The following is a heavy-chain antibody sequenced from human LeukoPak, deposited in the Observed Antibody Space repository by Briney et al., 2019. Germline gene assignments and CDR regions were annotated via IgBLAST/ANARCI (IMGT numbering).Heavy chain of an antibody. CDR1: GGSISSSSYY. J-gene: IGHJ5*02. CDR2: IYYSGST. V-gene: IGHV4-39*01. CDR3: ARLLSGYSSSWYGNWFDP. Sequence: SETLSLTCTVSGGSISSSSYYWGWIRQPPGKGLEWIGSIYYSGSTYYNPSLKSRVTISVDTSKNQFSLKLSSVTAADTVVYYCARLLSGYSSSWYGNWFDPWGQGTLVTVSS. D-gene: IGHD6-13*01.